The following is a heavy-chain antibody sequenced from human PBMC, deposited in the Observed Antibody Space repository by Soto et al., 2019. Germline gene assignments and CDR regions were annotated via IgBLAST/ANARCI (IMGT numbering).Heavy chain of an antibody. CDR2: ISAYNGNT. CDR1: GYTFTSYG. V-gene: IGHV1-18*01. Sequence: ASVKVSCKASGYTFTSYGISWVRQAPGQGLEWMGWISAYNGNTNYAQKLQGRVTMTTDTSTSTAYMELRSLRSDDTAVYYCARDVTTPYDFWSGYQGWGQGTLVTVSS. D-gene: IGHD3-3*01. J-gene: IGHJ4*02. CDR3: ARDVTTPYDFWSGYQG.